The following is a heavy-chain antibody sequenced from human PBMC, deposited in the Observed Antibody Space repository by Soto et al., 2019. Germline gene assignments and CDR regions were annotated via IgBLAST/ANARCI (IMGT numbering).Heavy chain of an antibody. CDR2: LNGDGTTA. J-gene: IGHJ4*02. CDR3: ARGPYGWFGFDY. CDR1: GFTFSSDW. V-gene: IGHV3-74*01. Sequence: EVQLVESGGGLVQPGGSLRLSCAGPGFTFSSDWMHWVRQDPGKGLVWVSRLNGDGTTANYADSVKGRFTISRDNAKNTLFLQMNSLTAEDTALYYCARGPYGWFGFDYWGQGTLVTVSS. D-gene: IGHD3-10*01.